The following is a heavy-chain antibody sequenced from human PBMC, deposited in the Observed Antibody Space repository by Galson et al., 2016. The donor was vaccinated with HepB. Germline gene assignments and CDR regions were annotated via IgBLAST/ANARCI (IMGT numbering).Heavy chain of an antibody. V-gene: IGHV3-23*01. CDR1: GFVFSNFG. Sequence: SLRLSCAASGFVFSNFGLSWVRQAPGKGLEWVASISTRRTTYYSDSVQGRFTTLRDNSNNTLYLQINGLRAEDTAVYYCAKERLVRRIFDHWGQGTLLTVSS. CDR3: AKERLVRRIFDH. D-gene: IGHD1-1*01. CDR2: ISTRRTT. J-gene: IGHJ4*02.